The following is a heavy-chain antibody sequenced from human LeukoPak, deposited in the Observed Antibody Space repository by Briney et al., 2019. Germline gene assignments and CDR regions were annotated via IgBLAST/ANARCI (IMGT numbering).Heavy chain of an antibody. CDR3: ARHRAYMATTTDDAFDI. CDR2: IYTTGST. V-gene: IGHV4-4*09. J-gene: IGHJ3*02. Sequence: SETLSLTCTVSGSSIGTYSWGWIRQPPGKGLEWVGYIYTTGSTHYNPSLKSRVTMSLDTSKNQLSLRLSSVTAADTAVFYCARHRAYMATTTDDAFDIWGQGTMVTVSS. D-gene: IGHD5-24*01. CDR1: GSSIGTYS.